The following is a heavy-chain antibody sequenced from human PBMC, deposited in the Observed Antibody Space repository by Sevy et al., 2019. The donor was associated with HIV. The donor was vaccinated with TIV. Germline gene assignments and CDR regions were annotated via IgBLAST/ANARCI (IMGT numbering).Heavy chain of an antibody. CDR1: GFTFSSYW. V-gene: IGHV3-74*01. CDR2: INSDGSST. CDR3: ARDKTLFDY. J-gene: IGHJ4*02. Sequence: GGSLRLSCAASGFTFSSYWMHWVRQAPGNGLVWVSRINSDGSSTNYADSVKGRFTISRDNAKNTLYLQVNSLRAEDTAVYYCARDKTLFDYWGQGTLVTVSS.